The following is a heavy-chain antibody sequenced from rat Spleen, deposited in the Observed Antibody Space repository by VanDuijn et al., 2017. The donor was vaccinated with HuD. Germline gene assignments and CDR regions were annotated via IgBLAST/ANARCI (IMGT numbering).Heavy chain of an antibody. D-gene: IGHD2-2*01. Sequence: EVQLMKSGGGLVQPGRSMKLSCLASGFIFSRSAMAWVRQAPKKGLEWVATIIYDGSSTYYRDSVKGRFTISRDNAKSTLYLQMNRLRSEDSATYYCTGGGIPWYLDFWGPGTMVTVSS. J-gene: IGHJ1*01. V-gene: IGHV5-7*01. CDR3: TGGGIPWYLDF. CDR1: GFIFSRSA. CDR2: IIYDGSST.